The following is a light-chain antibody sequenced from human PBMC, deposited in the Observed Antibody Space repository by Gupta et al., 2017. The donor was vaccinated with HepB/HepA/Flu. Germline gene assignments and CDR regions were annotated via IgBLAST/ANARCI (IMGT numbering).Light chain of an antibody. J-gene: IGLJ3*02. CDR3: AAWDDSLNGWV. Sequence: QSELTQPPSASGTPGQRVTISCSGSSSNIGSNAVDWYQSLPGTAPKLLIYANNQRPSGVPDRFSGSRSGTSASLAISGLQSEDEADYYCAAWDDSLNGWVFGGGTKLTVL. CDR1: SSNIGSNA. CDR2: ANN. V-gene: IGLV1-44*01.